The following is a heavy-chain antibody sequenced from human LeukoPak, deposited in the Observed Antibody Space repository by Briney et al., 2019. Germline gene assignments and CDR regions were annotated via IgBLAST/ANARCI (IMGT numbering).Heavy chain of an antibody. Sequence: SETLSLTCAGYGGSFSGYYWSWIGQPPGKGLEGIGEINHSGRTNYNPSLKSRGTIYVDTSKNQFSRKQRSVTTADTAVYYCARGQGRSSSRQNWFDPSGQGTLVTVSS. D-gene: IGHD6-6*01. CDR1: GGSFSGYY. CDR2: INHSGRT. J-gene: IGHJ5*02. V-gene: IGHV4-34*01. CDR3: ARGQGRSSSRQNWFDP.